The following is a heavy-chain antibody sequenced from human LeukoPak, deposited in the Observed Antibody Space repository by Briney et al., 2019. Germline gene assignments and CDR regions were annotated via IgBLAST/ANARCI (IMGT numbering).Heavy chain of an antibody. V-gene: IGHV3-21*01. D-gene: IGHD7-27*01. CDR3: ARKLTGSFDI. CDR1: GFSFSTYR. Sequence: GGSLRLSCAASGFSFSTYRMNWVRQAPGKGLEWVSSISSNGDSMYYADSVKGRFTMSRDNAENSLYLQLSSLRAEDTAVYFCARKLTGSFDIWGQGTTVTVSS. CDR2: ISSNGDSM. J-gene: IGHJ3*02.